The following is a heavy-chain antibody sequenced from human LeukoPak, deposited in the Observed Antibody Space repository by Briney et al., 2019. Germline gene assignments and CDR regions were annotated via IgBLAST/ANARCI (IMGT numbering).Heavy chain of an antibody. D-gene: IGHD6-19*01. J-gene: IGHJ4*02. Sequence: GGSLRLSCAVSGFNFRDHWMDWVRQAPGKGLEWVGHIKNDGSETYYLDSLKGRFSISRDNTDNALYLQMNSLRVEDTAVYYCVKNDGWFHLAQWGQGTLVTVSS. CDR1: GFNFRDHW. CDR3: VKNDGWFHLAQ. V-gene: IGHV3-7*03. CDR2: IKNDGSET.